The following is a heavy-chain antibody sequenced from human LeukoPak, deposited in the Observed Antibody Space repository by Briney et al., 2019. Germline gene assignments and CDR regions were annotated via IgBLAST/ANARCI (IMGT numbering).Heavy chain of an antibody. CDR1: GGSISTYY. Sequence: AETLSLTCTVSGGSISTYYWSWIRQPAGKGLEWIGLIYIRGSTNYNPSLQSRVTMSVDTSKNQFSLKLRSVTDADTAVYYCARETSDTAMASYYFDQWGQGTLVTVSS. CDR2: IYIRGST. J-gene: IGHJ4*02. V-gene: IGHV4-4*07. D-gene: IGHD5-18*01. CDR3: ARETSDTAMASYYFDQ.